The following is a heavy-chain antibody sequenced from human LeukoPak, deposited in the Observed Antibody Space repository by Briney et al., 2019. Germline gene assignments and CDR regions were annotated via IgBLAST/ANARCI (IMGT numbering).Heavy chain of an antibody. CDR2: INPNSGGT. Sequence: ASVKVSCKASGNTFTGYYMHWVRRAPGQGLEWMGWINPNSGGTNYAQKVQGRVTMTRDTSISSAYMELSRLRSDDTAVYYCARRPQYCRGGACYDWGQGTLVTVSS. CDR1: GNTFTGYY. CDR3: ARRPQYCRGGACYD. D-gene: IGHD2-15*01. J-gene: IGHJ4*02. V-gene: IGHV1-2*02.